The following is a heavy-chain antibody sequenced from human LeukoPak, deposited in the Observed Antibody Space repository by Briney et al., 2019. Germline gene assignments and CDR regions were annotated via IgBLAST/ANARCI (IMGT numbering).Heavy chain of an antibody. D-gene: IGHD5-24*01. CDR1: GGSISSSSYY. CDR2: IYYSGST. CDR3: ARDGDGYNYRGVDY. J-gene: IGHJ4*02. V-gene: IGHV4-39*07. Sequence: SETLSLTCTVSGGSISSSSYYWGWIRQPPGKGLEWIGSIYYSGSTYYNPSLKSRVTISVDTSKNQFSLKLSSVTAADTAVFYCARDGDGYNYRGVDYWGQGTLVTVSS.